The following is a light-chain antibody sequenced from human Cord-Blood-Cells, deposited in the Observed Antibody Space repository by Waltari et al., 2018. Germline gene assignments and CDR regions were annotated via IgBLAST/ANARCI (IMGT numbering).Light chain of an antibody. CDR2: DVS. Sequence: QSALTQPASVFGSPGQSITISCNGTSSDVGGYNYASWYQQHPGKSPKLMIYDVSKRPSGVSNRFSGSKSGNTASLTISGLQAEDEADYYCSSYTSSSTFYVFGTGTKVTVL. J-gene: IGLJ1*01. V-gene: IGLV2-14*01. CDR1: SSDVGGYNY. CDR3: SSYTSSSTFYV.